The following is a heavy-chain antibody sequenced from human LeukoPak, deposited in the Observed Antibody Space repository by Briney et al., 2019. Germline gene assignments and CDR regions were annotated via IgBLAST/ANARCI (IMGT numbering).Heavy chain of an antibody. J-gene: IGHJ3*02. V-gene: IGHV1-18*01. D-gene: IGHD3-22*01. CDR3: ARGLTYSSGYAPDAFDI. CDR2: IIAYNGNT. Sequence: ASVKVSCKTSGYTFTSYGISWVRQAPGEGLEWMGWIIAYNGNTNYAQKLQGRVTMTTDTSTSTAYMELRSLRSDDTAVYYCARGLTYSSGYAPDAFDIWGQGTMVTVSS. CDR1: GYTFTSYG.